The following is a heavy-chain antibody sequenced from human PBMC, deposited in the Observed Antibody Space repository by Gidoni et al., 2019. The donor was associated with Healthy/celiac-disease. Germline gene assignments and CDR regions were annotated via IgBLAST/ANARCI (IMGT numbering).Heavy chain of an antibody. CDR3: AKDPWIQLWRRDYYYMDV. Sequence: EVQLVESGGGLVQPGGSLSLSCAASGFTFRSYAMRWVRQAPGKGLEWVSAISGSGGSTYYADSVKGRFTISRDNSKNTLYLQMNSLRAEDTAVYYCAKDPWIQLWRRDYYYMDVWGKGTTVTVSS. D-gene: IGHD5-18*01. V-gene: IGHV3-23*04. CDR1: GFTFRSYA. J-gene: IGHJ6*03. CDR2: ISGSGGST.